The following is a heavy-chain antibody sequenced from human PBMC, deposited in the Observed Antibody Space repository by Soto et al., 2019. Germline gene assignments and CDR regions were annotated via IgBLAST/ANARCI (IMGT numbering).Heavy chain of an antibody. CDR2: INHSGST. Sequence: PSEPLALTCAVYGGSFSGYYWTWIRQPPGKGLEWIGEINHSGSTNYNPSLKSRVTISVDTSKNHFSLKVTSLTAADTSVYYCARLKGAYFISKYHSRDPWGQGFQVT. D-gene: IGHD4-4*01. V-gene: IGHV4-34*01. J-gene: IGHJ5*02. CDR3: ARLKGAYFISKYHSRDP. CDR1: GGSFSGYY.